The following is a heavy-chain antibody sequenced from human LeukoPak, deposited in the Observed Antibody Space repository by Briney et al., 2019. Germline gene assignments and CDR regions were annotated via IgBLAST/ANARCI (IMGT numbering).Heavy chain of an antibody. CDR1: GFTFSSYS. J-gene: IGHJ6*04. Sequence: GGSLRLSCAASGFTFSSYSMNWVRQAPGKELEWVSSISSSSYIYYADSVKGRFTISRDNAKNSLYLQMNSLRAEDTAVYYCARDYLVRGVTNYYYYGMDVWGKGTTVTVSS. CDR3: ARDYLVRGVTNYYYYGMDV. V-gene: IGHV3-21*01. CDR2: ISSSSYI. D-gene: IGHD3-10*01.